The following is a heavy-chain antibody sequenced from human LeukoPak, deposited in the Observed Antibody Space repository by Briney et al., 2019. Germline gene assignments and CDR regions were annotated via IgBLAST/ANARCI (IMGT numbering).Heavy chain of an antibody. CDR2: IYYSGST. D-gene: IGHD6-19*01. CDR1: GGSISSYY. CDR3: AKGAGPPWFDP. Sequence: SETLSLTCTVSGGSISSYYWSWIRQPPGKGLEWIGYIYYSGSTNYNPSLKSRVTISIDTSRNQFSMNLNSVTAADTAVYYCAKGAGPPWFDPWGQGTLVTVSS. J-gene: IGHJ5*02. V-gene: IGHV4-59*08.